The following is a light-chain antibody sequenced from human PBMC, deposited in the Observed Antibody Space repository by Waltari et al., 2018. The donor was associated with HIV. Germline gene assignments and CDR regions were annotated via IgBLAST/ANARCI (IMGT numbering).Light chain of an antibody. J-gene: IGLJ3*02. V-gene: IGLV2-11*01. Sequence: QSALTQPRSVSGSPGQSVTISCTGTSSDVGGYDSVSWYLQHPGKVPKLIIYEVIKRPSGVPDRFSGSKSGNTASLTISGLHTDDEADYFCCSYAGTYTYVLFGGVTKLTVL. CDR3: CSYAGTYTYVL. CDR1: SSDVGGYDS. CDR2: EVI.